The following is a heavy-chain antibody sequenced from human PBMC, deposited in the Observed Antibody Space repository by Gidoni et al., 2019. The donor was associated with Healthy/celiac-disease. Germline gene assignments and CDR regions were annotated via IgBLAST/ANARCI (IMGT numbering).Heavy chain of an antibody. D-gene: IGHD3-3*01. CDR3: ARRTIFGVVIWFDP. CDR1: GYTFTSYD. V-gene: IGHV1-8*01. CDR2: MNPNSGNT. J-gene: IGHJ5*02. Sequence: QVQLVQSRAEVKKPGASVKVSCKASGYTFTSYDINWVRQATGPGLEWMGWMNPNSGNTGYAQKFQGRVTMTRNTSISTAYMELSSLRSEDTAVYYCARRTIFGVVIWFDPWGQGTLVTVSS.